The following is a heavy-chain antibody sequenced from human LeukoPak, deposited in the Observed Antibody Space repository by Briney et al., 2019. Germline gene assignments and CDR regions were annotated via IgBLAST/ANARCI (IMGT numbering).Heavy chain of an antibody. CDR1: GYTFTGYY. J-gene: IGHJ4*02. Sequence: ASVKVSCKASGYTFTGYYMHWVRQAPGQGLEWMGWINPNSGGTNYAQKFQGRVTMTRDTSISTAYMELSGLRSDDTAVYYCARDGGSGWYDGVDHWGQGTLVTVSS. CDR3: ARDGGSGWYDGVDH. D-gene: IGHD6-19*01. V-gene: IGHV1-2*02. CDR2: INPNSGGT.